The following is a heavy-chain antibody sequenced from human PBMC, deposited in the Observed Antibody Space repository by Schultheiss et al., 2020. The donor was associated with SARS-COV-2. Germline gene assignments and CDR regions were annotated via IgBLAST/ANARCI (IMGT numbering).Heavy chain of an antibody. D-gene: IGHD5-24*01. V-gene: IGHV4-59*01. Sequence: SETLSLTCSVSGSSITGFFWTWIRQPPGKGLDPIGNIYFTGITKYNPSLKSRVTISIDTSKSQFSLKLGSVTAADTAVYFCARATRVENLFSVRGGSFDFWGRGALVTVSS. CDR3: ARATRVENLFSVRGGSFDF. CDR1: GSSITGFF. J-gene: IGHJ4*02. CDR2: IYFTGIT.